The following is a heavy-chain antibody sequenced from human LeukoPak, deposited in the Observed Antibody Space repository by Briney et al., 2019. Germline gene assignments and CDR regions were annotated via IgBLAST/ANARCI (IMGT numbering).Heavy chain of an antibody. CDR2: INPNSGGT. V-gene: IGHV1-2*02. D-gene: IGHD6-13*01. CDR1: GYTFTGYY. Sequence: ASVKVSCKASGYTFTGYYMHWVRQAPGQGLEWMGWINPNSGGTNYAQKFQGRVTMTRDTSISTAYMELSRLRSDDTAVYYCARVPYSSRLDYYYGMDVWGQGTTVTVSS. J-gene: IGHJ6*02. CDR3: ARVPYSSRLDYYYGMDV.